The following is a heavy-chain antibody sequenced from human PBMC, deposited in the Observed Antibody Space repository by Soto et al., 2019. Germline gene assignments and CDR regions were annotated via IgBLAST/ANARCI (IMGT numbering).Heavy chain of an antibody. CDR1: GYSFTRNW. CDR2: IDPRDSST. J-gene: IGHJ5*02. D-gene: IGHD2-15*01. CDR3: ATRRGGGRALRFDP. Sequence: GESLKISCKGSGYSFTRNWITWVHQMPGKGLEWMGRIDPRDSSTDYSPSFQGHVTISADKSISTAYLQWSSLKASDSAIYYCATRRGGGRALRFDPWGQGTLVTVSS. V-gene: IGHV5-10-1*01.